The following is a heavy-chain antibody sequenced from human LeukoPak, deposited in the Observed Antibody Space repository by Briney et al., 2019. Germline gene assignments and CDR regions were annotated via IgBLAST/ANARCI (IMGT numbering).Heavy chain of an antibody. Sequence: GGSLRLSCAASGFTFSSYAMHWVRQAPGKGLEWVAVISYDGSNKYYADSVKGRFTISRDNSKNTLYLQMNSLRAEDTAVYYCARDSAIAAAGEITAFDIWGQGTMVTVSS. CDR2: ISYDGSNK. J-gene: IGHJ3*02. CDR3: ARDSAIAAAGEITAFDI. CDR1: GFTFSSYA. V-gene: IGHV3-30*04. D-gene: IGHD6-13*01.